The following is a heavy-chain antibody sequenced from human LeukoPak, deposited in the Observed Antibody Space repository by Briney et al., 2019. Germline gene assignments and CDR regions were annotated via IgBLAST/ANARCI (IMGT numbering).Heavy chain of an antibody. V-gene: IGHV3-30*18. CDR3: AKETYDILTGYYDGMDV. CDR2: ISYDGSNK. J-gene: IGHJ6*02. D-gene: IGHD3-9*01. CDR1: GFTFNIYS. Sequence: GGSLRLSCSASGFTFNIYSLNWVRQAPGKGLEWVAVISYDGSNKYYADSVKGRFTISRDNSKNTLYLQMNSLRAEDTAVYYCAKETYDILTGYYDGMDVWGQGTMVTVSS.